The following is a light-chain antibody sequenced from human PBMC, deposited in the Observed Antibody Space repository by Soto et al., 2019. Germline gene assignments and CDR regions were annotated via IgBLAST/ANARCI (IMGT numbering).Light chain of an antibody. J-gene: IGLJ3*02. CDR1: SSNIGNNY. Sequence: QSVLTQPPSVSAAPGQKVTISCSGSSSNIGNNYVSWYQQLPGTATKLLIYDNNKRPSGIPDRFSGSKSGTSATLGITGLQTGDEADYYCGTWDSSLSAWVFGGGTKLTVL. CDR3: GTWDSSLSAWV. CDR2: DNN. V-gene: IGLV1-51*01.